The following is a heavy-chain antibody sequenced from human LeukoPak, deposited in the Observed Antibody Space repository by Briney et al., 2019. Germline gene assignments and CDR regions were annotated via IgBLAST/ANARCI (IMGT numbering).Heavy chain of an antibody. CDR1: GLTFSSYG. CDR2: IWYDGSNK. V-gene: IGHV3-33*01. Sequence: GRSLRLSCAASGLTFSSYGMHWVRQAPGKGLEWVAVIWYDGSNKYYADSVKGRFTISRDNSKNTLYLQMNSLRAEDTAVYYCARVAAAGPYYYYYGMDVWGKGTTVTVSS. CDR3: ARVAAAGPYYYYYGMDV. D-gene: IGHD6-13*01. J-gene: IGHJ6*04.